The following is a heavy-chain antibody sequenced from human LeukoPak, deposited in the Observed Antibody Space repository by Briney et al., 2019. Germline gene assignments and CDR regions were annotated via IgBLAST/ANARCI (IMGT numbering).Heavy chain of an antibody. D-gene: IGHD1-1*01. V-gene: IGHV1-46*01. CDR3: ARDFPLPWAPRPFDY. J-gene: IGHJ4*02. CDR2: INPSGGST. Sequence: GASVKVSCKASGYTFTSYYMHWVRQAPGQGLEWMGIINPSGGSTSYAQKFQGRVTMTRDTSTSTVYMELSSLRSEDTAVYYCARDFPLPWAPRPFDYWGQGTLVTVSS. CDR1: GYTFTSYY.